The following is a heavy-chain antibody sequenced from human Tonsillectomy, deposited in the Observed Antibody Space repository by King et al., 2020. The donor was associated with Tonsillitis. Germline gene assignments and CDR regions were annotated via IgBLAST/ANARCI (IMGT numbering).Heavy chain of an antibody. CDR3: ATRLGYGGNLGAFDI. V-gene: IGHV1-24*01. J-gene: IGHJ3*02. D-gene: IGHD4-23*01. Sequence: VQLVESGAEVKKPGASVKVSCKVSGYTLTELSMHWVRQAPGKGLEWMGGFDPEDGETIYAQKFQGRVTMTEDTSTDTAYMELSSLRSEDTAVYYYATRLGYGGNLGAFDIWGQGTMVTVSS. CDR2: FDPEDGET. CDR1: GYTLTELS.